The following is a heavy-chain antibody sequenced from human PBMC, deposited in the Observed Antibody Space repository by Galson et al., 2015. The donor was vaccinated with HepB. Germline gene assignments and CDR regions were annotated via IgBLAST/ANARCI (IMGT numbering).Heavy chain of an antibody. J-gene: IGHJ4*02. D-gene: IGHD6-19*01. CDR3: ARLKDSSGWSGLRY. CDR1: GGTFSSYT. Sequence: SVKVSCKASGGTFSSYTISWVRQAPGQGLEWMGRIIPILGIANYAQKFQGRVTITADKSTSTAYMELSSLRSEDTAVYYCARLKDSSGWSGLRYWGQGTLVTVSS. CDR2: IIPILGIA. V-gene: IGHV1-69*02.